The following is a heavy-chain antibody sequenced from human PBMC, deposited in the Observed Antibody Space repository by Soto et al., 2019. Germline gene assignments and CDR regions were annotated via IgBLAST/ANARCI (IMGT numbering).Heavy chain of an antibody. CDR1: GFSLSTSGVG. D-gene: IGHD2-15*01. CDR3: AHRPSYCSGGSCYSGFDY. CDR2: IYWDDDK. J-gene: IGHJ4*02. Sequence: QITLKESGPTLVKPTQTLTLTCTFSGFSLSTSGVGVGWIRQPPGKALEWLALIYWDDDKRYSPSLKSRLTITKDPSKNHVVLTMTNMDPVDTATYYCAHRPSYCSGGSCYSGFDYWGQGTLVTVSS. V-gene: IGHV2-5*02.